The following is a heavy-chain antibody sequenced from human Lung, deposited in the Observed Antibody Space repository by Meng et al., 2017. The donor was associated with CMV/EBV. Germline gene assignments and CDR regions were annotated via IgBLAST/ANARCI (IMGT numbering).Heavy chain of an antibody. Sequence: GESLKISCAASGFTFSSYSLNWVRQAPGKGLEWVSSISSSSSYIYYADSVKGRFTISRDNAKNSLYLQLNSLRAEDTAVYYCARAPEGDGYNIDYWRQGTLVTVSS. CDR2: ISSSSSYI. V-gene: IGHV3-21*01. CDR3: ARAPEGDGYNIDY. J-gene: IGHJ4*02. CDR1: GFTFSSYS. D-gene: IGHD5-24*01.